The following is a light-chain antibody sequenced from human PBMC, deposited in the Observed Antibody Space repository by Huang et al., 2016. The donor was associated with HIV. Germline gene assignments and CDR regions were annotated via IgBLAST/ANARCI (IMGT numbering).Light chain of an antibody. CDR2: SAS. J-gene: IGKJ1*01. V-gene: IGKV1-6*01. Sequence: AIQMTQSPASLSASVGDRVTITCRASKDIGNDIGWYQKRLGKAPKLLVSSASHVQSCVPSRFTGSGSATHFTLTISGLQPEDFATYFCLQNNVYPWTFGQGTKVEI. CDR3: LQNNVYPWT. CDR1: KDIGND.